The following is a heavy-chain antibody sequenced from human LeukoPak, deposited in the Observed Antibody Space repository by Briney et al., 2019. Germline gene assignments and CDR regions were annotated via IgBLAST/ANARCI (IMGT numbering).Heavy chain of an antibody. V-gene: IGHV4-59*08. Sequence: SETLSLTCTLSGGSISSYCWSWIRQPPGEGLEWIGYISYSGSTNYNPSLKSRVTISIDTSKNQFSLKLRSVTAADTAIYYCARQGYDILTGYIDAFDIWGQGTMVTVSS. CDR2: ISYSGST. CDR3: ARQGYDILTGYIDAFDI. J-gene: IGHJ3*02. CDR1: GGSISSYC. D-gene: IGHD3-9*01.